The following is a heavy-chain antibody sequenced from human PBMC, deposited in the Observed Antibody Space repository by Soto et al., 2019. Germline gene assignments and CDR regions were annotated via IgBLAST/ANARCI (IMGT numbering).Heavy chain of an antibody. D-gene: IGHD3-3*01. CDR1: GDSVSSNSAA. J-gene: IGHJ4*02. V-gene: IGHV6-1*01. CDR2: TYYRSKWYN. Sequence: SQTLSLTCAISGDSVSSNSAAWNWIRQSPSRGLEWLGRTYYRSKWYNDYAVSVQSRITINPDTSKNQFSLQLNSVTAADTAVYYCARELRFLEWNPFDYWGQGTLVTVSS. CDR3: ARELRFLEWNPFDY.